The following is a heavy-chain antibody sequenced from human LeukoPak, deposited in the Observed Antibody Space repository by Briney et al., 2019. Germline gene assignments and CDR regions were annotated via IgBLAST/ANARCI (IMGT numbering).Heavy chain of an antibody. CDR2: ISWNSGSI. J-gene: IGHJ4*02. D-gene: IGHD2-2*01. CDR1: GFTFDDYA. Sequence: GRSLRLSCAASGFTFDDYAMHWVRQAPGKGLEWVSGISWNSGSIGYADSVKGRFTISRDNAKNSLYLQMNSLRAEDTALYYCAKGGWHTGIVVVPADTFDYWGQGTLVLVSS. CDR3: AKGGWHTGIVVVPADTFDY. V-gene: IGHV3-9*01.